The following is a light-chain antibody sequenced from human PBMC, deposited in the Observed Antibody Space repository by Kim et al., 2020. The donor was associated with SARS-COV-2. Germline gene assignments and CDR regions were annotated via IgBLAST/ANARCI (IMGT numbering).Light chain of an antibody. J-gene: IGLJ1*01. CDR3: TSYTNTRTYI. Sequence: QSALTQPPSVSGSPGQSVIISCTGTSSDVGTGNRVSWYQQSPGTAPKLMIYEVNFRPSGVPARFSGSKFGNTASLTISGLQAEDEADYYCTSYTNTRTYIFGTSTKVTVL. CDR2: EVN. CDR1: SSDVGTGNR. V-gene: IGLV2-18*02.